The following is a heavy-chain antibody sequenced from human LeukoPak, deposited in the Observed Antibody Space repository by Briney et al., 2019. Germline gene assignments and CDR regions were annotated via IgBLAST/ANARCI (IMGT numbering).Heavy chain of an antibody. V-gene: IGHV3-48*03. CDR3: VRFGDSSSFDF. D-gene: IGHD6-6*01. Sequence: GGSLGLSCAASGFTFSSYEMNWVRQAPGKGLEWVSQISSSGYTMYYVDSVKGRFTISRDNAKNSLSLQMNSLRAEDMAVYYCVRFGDSSSFDFWGQGTLVTVSS. CDR2: ISSSGYTM. J-gene: IGHJ4*02. CDR1: GFTFSSYE.